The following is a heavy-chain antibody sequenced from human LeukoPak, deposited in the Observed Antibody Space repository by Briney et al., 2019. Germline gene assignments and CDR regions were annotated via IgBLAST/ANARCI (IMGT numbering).Heavy chain of an antibody. J-gene: IGHJ4*02. V-gene: IGHV4-39*07. D-gene: IGHD3-22*01. CDR3: ARDDSSGYNTYDY. CDR1: GGSISSSSYY. Sequence: PSETLSLTCTVSGGSISSSSYYWGWIRQPPGKGLEWIGSIYYSGSTYYNPSLKSRVTISVDTSKNQFSLKLSSVTAADTAVYYCARDDSSGYNTYDYWGQGTLVTVSS. CDR2: IYYSGST.